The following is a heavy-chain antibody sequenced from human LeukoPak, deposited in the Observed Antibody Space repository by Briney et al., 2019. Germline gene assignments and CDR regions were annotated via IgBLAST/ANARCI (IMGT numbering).Heavy chain of an antibody. CDR3: ARESMVRGVPWDY. D-gene: IGHD3-10*01. Sequence: GGSLRLSCAASGFMFSNYAMTWVRQAPGKGLESISVISGSGDATNYADSVKGRFTISRDNAKNSLYLQMNSLRAEDTAVYYCARESMVRGVPWDYWGQGTLVTVSS. CDR2: ISGSGDAT. CDR1: GFMFSNYA. V-gene: IGHV3-23*01. J-gene: IGHJ4*02.